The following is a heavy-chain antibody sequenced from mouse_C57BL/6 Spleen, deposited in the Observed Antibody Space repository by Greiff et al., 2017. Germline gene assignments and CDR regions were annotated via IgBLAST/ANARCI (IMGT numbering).Heavy chain of an antibody. CDR3: ARGIPYYFDY. J-gene: IGHJ2*01. CDR2: INYDGSST. CDR1: GFTFSDYY. D-gene: IGHD5-1-1*01. Sequence: EVKVVESEGGLVQPGSSMKLSCTASGFTFSDYYMAWVRQVPEKGLEWVANINYDGSSTYYLDSLKSRFIISRDNAKNILYLQMSSLKSEDTATYYCARGIPYYFDYWGQGTTLTVSS. V-gene: IGHV5-16*01.